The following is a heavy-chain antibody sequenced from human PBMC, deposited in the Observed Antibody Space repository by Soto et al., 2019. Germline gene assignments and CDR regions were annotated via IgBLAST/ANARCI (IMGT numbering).Heavy chain of an antibody. CDR1: GGSISSDY. Sequence: SETLSLTCTVSGGSISSDYWSWIRQPPGKGLEWIGHIFYSGRTSYNPSLKSRVTMSVDTSKNQFSLKVTSVTAADTAVYYCARGHPFDLWGQGIQVTVSS. CDR3: ARGHPFDL. CDR2: IFYSGRT. V-gene: IGHV4-59*01. J-gene: IGHJ4*02.